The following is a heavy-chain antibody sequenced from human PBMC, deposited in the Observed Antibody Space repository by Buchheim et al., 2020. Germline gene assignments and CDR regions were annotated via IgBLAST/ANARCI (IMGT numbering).Heavy chain of an antibody. CDR3: ARDRSSGYCSSTRCCYGMDV. CDR2: ISYDGSNR. D-gene: IGHD2-2*03. V-gene: IGHV3-30*01. CDR1: GFTFSSYA. Sequence: QVQLVESGGGVVQPGRSLRLSCAASGFTFSSYAIHWVRQAPGKGLEWVAVISYDGSNRYYADSVKGRFTISRDNSKTTLYLQMNSLRGEDTAVYYCARDRSSGYCSSTRCCYGMDVWGQGTT. J-gene: IGHJ6*02.